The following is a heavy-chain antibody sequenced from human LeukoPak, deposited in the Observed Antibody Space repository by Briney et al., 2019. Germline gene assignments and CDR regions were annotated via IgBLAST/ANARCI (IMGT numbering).Heavy chain of an antibody. J-gene: IGHJ6*03. V-gene: IGHV1-8*03. CDR1: GYTFTSYD. CDR2: MNPNSGNT. Sequence: ASVKVSCKASGYTFTSYDINWVRQATGQGLEWMGWMNPNSGNTGYAQKFQGRVTITRNTSISTAYMELSSLRSEDTAAYYCARGQGYYYYMDVWGKGTTVTVSS. CDR3: ARGQGYYYYMDV.